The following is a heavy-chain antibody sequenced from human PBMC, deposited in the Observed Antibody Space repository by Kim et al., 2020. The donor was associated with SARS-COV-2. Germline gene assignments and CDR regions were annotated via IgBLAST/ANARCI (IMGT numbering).Heavy chain of an antibody. Sequence: GGSLRLSCAASGFTVSSNYMSWVRQAPGKGLEWVSVIYSGGSTYYADSVKGRFTISRDNSKNTLYLQMNSLRAEDTAVYYCASRGGPRGKGEYGMDVWGQGTTVTVSS. V-gene: IGHV3-53*01. J-gene: IGHJ6*02. D-gene: IGHD2-15*01. CDR3: ASRGGPRGKGEYGMDV. CDR2: IYSGGST. CDR1: GFTVSSNY.